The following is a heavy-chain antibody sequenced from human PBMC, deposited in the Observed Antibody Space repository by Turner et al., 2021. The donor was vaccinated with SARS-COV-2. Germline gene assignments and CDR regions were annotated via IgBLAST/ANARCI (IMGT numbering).Heavy chain of an antibody. CDR1: GGSLSSSSYS. Sequence: QLQLQESGPGLVKPSETLSLTCTVSGGSLSSSSYSWGWIRQPPGKGLEWIGSIYYSGSTYYNPSLKSRVTISVDTSKNQFSLKLSSVTAADTAVYYCATPSVSYDSSGYFHFDLWGRGTLVTVSS. CDR3: ATPSVSYDSSGYFHFDL. CDR2: IYYSGST. J-gene: IGHJ2*01. D-gene: IGHD3-22*01. V-gene: IGHV4-39*01.